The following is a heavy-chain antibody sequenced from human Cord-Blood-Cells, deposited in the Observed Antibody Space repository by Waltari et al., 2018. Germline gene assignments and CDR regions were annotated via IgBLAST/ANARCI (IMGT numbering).Heavy chain of an antibody. J-gene: IGHJ4*02. CDR2: IFSNDEK. D-gene: IGHD6-19*01. CDR3: ARIPQRAVAGTFDY. V-gene: IGHV2-26*01. CDR1: GFSLSNARMG. Sequence: QVTLKESGPVLVKPTETLTLTCTVSGFSLSNARMGVXWIXQPPGKALEWLAHIFSNDEKSYSTSLRCRITISKDTSKSQVVLTMTNMDPVDTATYYCARIPQRAVAGTFDYWGQGTLVTVSS.